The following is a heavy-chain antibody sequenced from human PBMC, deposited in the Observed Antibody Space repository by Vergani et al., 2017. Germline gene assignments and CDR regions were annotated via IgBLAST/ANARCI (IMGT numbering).Heavy chain of an antibody. CDR2: ISGSGGST. V-gene: IGHV3-23*01. Sequence: EVQLLESGGGLVQPGGSLRLSCAASGFTFSSYAMSWVRQAPGKGLEWVSAISGSGGSTYYADSVKGRFTISRDNSKNTLYLQMNRLRAEDTAVYYCARRACRSTSCYRMGGGWFDPWGQGTLVTVSS. J-gene: IGHJ5*02. CDR3: ARRACRSTSCYRMGGGWFDP. D-gene: IGHD2-2*02. CDR1: GFTFSSYA.